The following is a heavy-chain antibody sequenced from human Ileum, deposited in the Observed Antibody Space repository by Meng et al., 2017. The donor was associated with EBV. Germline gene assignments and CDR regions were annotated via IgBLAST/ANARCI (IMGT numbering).Heavy chain of an antibody. J-gene: IGHJ4*02. CDR1: GGSISSGGHS. Sequence: QLRESGSGLVEPSQTLALTCAVSGGSISSGGHSWSWIRQPPGKGLEWIGDIQHSGSTYYNPSLKSRVTISVDRSRNQFSLKLSSVTAADTAVYHCARAHPVVYFFDYWGQGTLVTVSS. CDR3: ARAHPVVYFFDY. CDR2: IQHSGST. V-gene: IGHV4-30-2*01. D-gene: IGHD4-23*01.